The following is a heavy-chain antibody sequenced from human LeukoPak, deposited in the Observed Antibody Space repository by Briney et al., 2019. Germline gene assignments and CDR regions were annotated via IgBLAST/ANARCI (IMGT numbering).Heavy chain of an antibody. V-gene: IGHV3-33*06. J-gene: IGHJ4*02. D-gene: IGHD3-22*01. CDR3: AKGYDGGGPPDY. Sequence: GGSLRLSCAASGFTFSSYAMHWVRPAPGKGLEWVAVIWYDGSNKYNADSVKGRFTIPRDNSKNTLSLQMNSLRAEDTAVYYCAKGYDGGGPPDYWGQGNLVTVSS. CDR2: IWYDGSNK. CDR1: GFTFSSYA.